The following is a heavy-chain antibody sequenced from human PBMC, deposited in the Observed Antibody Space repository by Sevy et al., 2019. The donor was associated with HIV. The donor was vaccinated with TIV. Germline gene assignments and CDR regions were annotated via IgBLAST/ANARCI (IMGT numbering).Heavy chain of an antibody. J-gene: IGHJ6*02. CDR1: GFTFSSYG. V-gene: IGHV3-30*02. Sequence: GGSLRLSCAVSGFTFSSYGMHWVRQAPGKGLEWVAFIRYDGSNKYYADSVKGRFTISRDNSKNTLYLQMNSLRAEDTAVYYCAKDGGYTTIFGVVIRNYYGMDVWGQGTTVTVSS. CDR3: AKDGGYTTIFGVVIRNYYGMDV. D-gene: IGHD3-3*01. CDR2: IRYDGSNK.